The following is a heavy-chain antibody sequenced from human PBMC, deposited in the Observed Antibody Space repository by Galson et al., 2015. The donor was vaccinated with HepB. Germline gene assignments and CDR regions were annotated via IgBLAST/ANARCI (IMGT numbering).Heavy chain of an antibody. CDR1: GFTFSSYA. CDR3: ARDPSRIAAAGIPQNIWYYYYGMDV. D-gene: IGHD6-13*01. Sequence: SLRLSCAASGFTFSSYAMHWVRQAPGKGLEWVAVISYDGSNKYYADSVKGRFTISRDNSKNTLYLQMNSLRAEDTAVYYCARDPSRIAAAGIPQNIWYYYYGMDVWGQGTTVTVSS. CDR2: ISYDGSNK. J-gene: IGHJ6*02. V-gene: IGHV3-30*04.